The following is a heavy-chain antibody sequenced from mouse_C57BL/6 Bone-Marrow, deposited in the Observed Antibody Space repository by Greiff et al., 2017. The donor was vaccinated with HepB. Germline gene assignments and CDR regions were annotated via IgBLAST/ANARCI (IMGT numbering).Heavy chain of an antibody. D-gene: IGHD1-1*01. CDR1: GFTFSSYA. V-gene: IGHV5-9-1*02. CDR3: TRVYYYGSSRFDY. Sequence: EVKVVESGEGLVKPGGSLKLSCAASGFTFSSYAMSWVRQTPEKRLEWVAYISSGGDYIYYADTVKGRFTISRDNARNTLYLQMSSLKSEDTAMYYCTRVYYYGSSRFDYWGQGTTLTVSS. J-gene: IGHJ2*01. CDR2: ISSGGDYI.